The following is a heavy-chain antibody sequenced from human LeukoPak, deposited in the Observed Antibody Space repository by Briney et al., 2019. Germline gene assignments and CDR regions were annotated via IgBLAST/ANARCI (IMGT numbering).Heavy chain of an antibody. D-gene: IGHD3-10*01. J-gene: IGHJ4*02. CDR2: ISGSDGTT. Sequence: GGSLRLSCAASGFTFSSYPMSWVGQASGKGLEWVSVISGSDGTTKYADSVKGRFTISRDNSKNTLSLQMNSLRAEDTAVYYCAKGFYNSGTSLSALDDWGQGTLVTVSS. CDR1: GFTFSSYP. V-gene: IGHV3-23*01. CDR3: AKGFYNSGTSLSALDD.